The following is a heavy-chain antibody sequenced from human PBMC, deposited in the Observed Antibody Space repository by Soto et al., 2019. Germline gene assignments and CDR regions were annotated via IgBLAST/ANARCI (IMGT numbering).Heavy chain of an antibody. CDR3: ARDNVDSCGYYAQLDY. CDR2: ISSSSSYI. J-gene: IGHJ4*02. V-gene: IGHV3-21*01. Sequence: EVQLVESGGGLVKPGGSLRLSCAASGFTFSSYSMNWVRQAPGKGLEGVAYISSSSSYIYYADSVKGRCTISRGNSKNALYLHMNSLRAEDTAVYYCARDNVDSCGYYAQLDYWGQETLVTVSS. D-gene: IGHD3-22*01. CDR1: GFTFSSYS.